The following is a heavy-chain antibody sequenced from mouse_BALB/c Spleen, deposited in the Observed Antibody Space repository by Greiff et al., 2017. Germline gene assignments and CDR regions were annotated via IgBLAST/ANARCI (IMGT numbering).Heavy chain of an antibody. J-gene: IGHJ4*01. V-gene: IGHV5-4*02. D-gene: IGHD2-10*01. Sequence: DVKLVESGGGLVKPGGSLTLSCAASGFTFSDYYMYWVRQTPEKRLEWVATISDGGSYTYYPASVKGRFTISRDNAKNNLYLQMSSLKSEDTAMYYCARDRTYYGNYVADYGGQGTSVTVSS. CDR1: GFTFSDYY. CDR2: ISDGGSYT. CDR3: ARDRTYYGNYVADY.